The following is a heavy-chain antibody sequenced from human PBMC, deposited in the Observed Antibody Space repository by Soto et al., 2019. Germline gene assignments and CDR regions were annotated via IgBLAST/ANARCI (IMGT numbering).Heavy chain of an antibody. V-gene: IGHV2-5*02. CDR3: AHVGGLEQWLYRLDH. CDR1: GFSLTTTGVG. J-gene: IGHJ4*02. CDR2: IYWDDDK. Sequence: QITLKQSGPSLVKPTQTLTLTCTFSGFSLTTTGVGMVWIRQPPGKALEWLALIYWDDDKHYSPSLRSRLTVTKDTTKNQVVLTLTNVDPADTGTSFCAHVGGLEQWLYRLDHWGQGTLVTVSS. D-gene: IGHD6-19*01.